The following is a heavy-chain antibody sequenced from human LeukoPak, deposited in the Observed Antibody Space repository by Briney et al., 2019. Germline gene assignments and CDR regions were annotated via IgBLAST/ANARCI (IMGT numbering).Heavy chain of an antibody. CDR1: GGSFSGYY. Sequence: SETLSLTYAVYGGSFSGYYWSWIRQPPGKGLEWIGEINHSGSTNYNPSLKSRVTISVDTSKNQFSLKLSSVTAADTAVYYCARGWELLRYYYYYMDVWGKGTTVTVSS. D-gene: IGHD1-26*01. J-gene: IGHJ6*03. CDR2: INHSGST. V-gene: IGHV4-34*01. CDR3: ARGWELLRYYYYYMDV.